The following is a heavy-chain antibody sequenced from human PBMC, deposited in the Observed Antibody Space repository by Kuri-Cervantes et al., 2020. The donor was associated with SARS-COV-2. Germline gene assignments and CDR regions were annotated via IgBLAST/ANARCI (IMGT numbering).Heavy chain of an antibody. D-gene: IGHD3-3*01. CDR2: IYYSGST. Sequence: WETLSLTCATCGGSFIGYYWSWSRQPPGKGLEWIGSIYYSGSTYYNPSLKSLVTISVDTSKNQFSLKLSSVTAADTAVYYCARWGEYYDFWSGYYTSYYFDYWGQGTLVTVSS. J-gene: IGHJ4*02. CDR1: GGSFIGYY. V-gene: IGHV4-34*01. CDR3: ARWGEYYDFWSGYYTSYYFDY.